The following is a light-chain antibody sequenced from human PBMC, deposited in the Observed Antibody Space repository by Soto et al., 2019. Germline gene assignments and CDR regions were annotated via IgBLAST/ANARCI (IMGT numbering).Light chain of an antibody. V-gene: IGLV3-27*01. CDR1: ELAKKY. Sequence: SYELTQPSSVSVSPGQTARITCSGDELAKKYARWFQQKPGQAPVLVIYKDSERPSGIPERFSGSSSGTTVTLTISGAQVEDEADYYCYSAADNNLRVFGGGTKVTVL. J-gene: IGLJ3*02. CDR3: YSAADNNLRV. CDR2: KDS.